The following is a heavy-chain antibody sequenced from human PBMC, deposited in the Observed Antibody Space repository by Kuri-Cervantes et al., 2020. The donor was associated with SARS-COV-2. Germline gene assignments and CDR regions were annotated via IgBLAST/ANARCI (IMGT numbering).Heavy chain of an antibody. CDR3: ARDSSSPQLYYYYYYMDV. CDR1: GGTFSSYA. V-gene: IGHV1-69*04. Sequence: SVKVSCKASGGTFSSYAISWVRQAPGQGLEWMGRIIPIPGTANYAQKFQGRVTITADKSTSTAYMELSSLRSEDTAVYYCARDSSSPQLYYYYYYMDVWGKGTTVTVSS. J-gene: IGHJ6*03. CDR2: IIPIPGTA. D-gene: IGHD6-6*01.